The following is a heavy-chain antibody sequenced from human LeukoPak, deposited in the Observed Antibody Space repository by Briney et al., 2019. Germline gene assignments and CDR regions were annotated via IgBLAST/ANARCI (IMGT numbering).Heavy chain of an antibody. CDR1: GGSISSYY. CDR3: ARETSYGDYDLDY. CDR2: IYTSGST. J-gene: IGHJ4*02. V-gene: IGHV4-4*07. Sequence: SETLSLTCTVSGGSISSYYWSWMRQPAGKGLEWIVRIYTSGSTNYNPSLKSRVTMSVDTSKNQFSLKLSPVTAADTAVYYCARETSYGDYDLDYWGQGTLVTVSS. D-gene: IGHD4-17*01.